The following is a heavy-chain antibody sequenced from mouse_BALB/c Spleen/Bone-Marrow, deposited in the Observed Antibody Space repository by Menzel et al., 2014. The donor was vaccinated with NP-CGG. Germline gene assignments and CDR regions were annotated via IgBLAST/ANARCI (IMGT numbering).Heavy chain of an antibody. Sequence: QLQQSGPGLVKPSQSLSLTCSVTGYSITSGYYWNWIRQFPGNKLEWMGYISYDGSNNYNPSLKNRISITRDTSKNQFFLKLNSVTTEDTATYYCARDWDGYYFDYWGQGTTLTVSS. D-gene: IGHD2-3*01. CDR3: ARDWDGYYFDY. V-gene: IGHV3-6*02. CDR2: ISYDGSN. J-gene: IGHJ2*01. CDR1: GYSITSGYY.